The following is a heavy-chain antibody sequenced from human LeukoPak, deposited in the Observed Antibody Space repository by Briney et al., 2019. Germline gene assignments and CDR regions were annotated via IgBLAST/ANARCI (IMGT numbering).Heavy chain of an antibody. J-gene: IGHJ6*04. CDR2: ISSGSTYI. Sequence: GGSLRLSCAASGFTFSSYSMNWVRQAPGKGLEWVSSISSGSTYIYYADSVKGRFTISRDNAKNSLYLQMNSLRAEDTAVYYCAELGITMIGGVWGKGTTVTISS. CDR3: AELGITMIGGV. V-gene: IGHV3-21*01. CDR1: GFTFSSYS. D-gene: IGHD3-10*02.